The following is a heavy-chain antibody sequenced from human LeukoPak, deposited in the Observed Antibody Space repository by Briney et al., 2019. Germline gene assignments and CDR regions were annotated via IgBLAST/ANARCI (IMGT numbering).Heavy chain of an antibody. V-gene: IGHV3-74*01. J-gene: IGHJ4*02. Sequence: PGGSLRLSCAASGVTFCSYWMNWVRQAPGKGLVWVSRINSDGSSTNYADSVKGRFTISRDNAKNTLYLQMSSLRADDTAVYYCARSSSAHYPFAGWGQGTLVTVSA. D-gene: IGHD3-22*01. CDR1: GVTFCSYW. CDR2: INSDGSST. CDR3: ARSSSAHYPFAG.